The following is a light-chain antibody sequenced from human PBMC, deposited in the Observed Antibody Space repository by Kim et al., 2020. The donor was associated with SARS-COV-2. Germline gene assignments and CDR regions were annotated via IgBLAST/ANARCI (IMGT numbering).Light chain of an antibody. V-gene: IGKV2D-29*02. Sequence: QRASISCKSSQGLLHSVCKTYLFRYLQKSVQSPQLLIYEVSIRCSRVPDRFNGSGSGTVFTLKISQVEAETIGIYYCLQSIQLPYWFGQRTKLKI. CDR1: QGLLHSVCKTY. J-gene: IGKJ2*03. CDR3: LQSIQLPYW. CDR2: EVS.